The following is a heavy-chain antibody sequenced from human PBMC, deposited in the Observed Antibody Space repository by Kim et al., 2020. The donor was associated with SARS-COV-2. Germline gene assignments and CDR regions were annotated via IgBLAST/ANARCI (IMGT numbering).Heavy chain of an antibody. J-gene: IGHJ4*02. CDR3: AGDLSSSSFFYCDN. CDR2: ISGSGGST. Sequence: GGSLRLSCAASGFTFKSYAMSWVRQAPGKGLEWVSTISGSGGSTYHTDSVEGRFTVSRDNSKNTLYLQMNSLRAEDTAVYFCAGDLSSSSFFYCDNWGRGTLVTVSS. V-gene: IGHV3-23*01. D-gene: IGHD6-6*01. CDR1: GFTFKSYA.